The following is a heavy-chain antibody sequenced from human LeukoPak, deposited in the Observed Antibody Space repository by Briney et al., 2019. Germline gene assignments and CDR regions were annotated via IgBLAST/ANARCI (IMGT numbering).Heavy chain of an antibody. Sequence: ASVKVSCKASGYTFTSYAMHWVRQAPGQRLEWMGWINAGNGNTKYSQKFQGRVTITRDTSASTAHMELSSLRSDDTAVYYCAREERDYGMDVWGQGTTVTVSS. D-gene: IGHD5-24*01. CDR2: INAGNGNT. J-gene: IGHJ6*02. V-gene: IGHV1-3*01. CDR3: AREERDYGMDV. CDR1: GYTFTSYA.